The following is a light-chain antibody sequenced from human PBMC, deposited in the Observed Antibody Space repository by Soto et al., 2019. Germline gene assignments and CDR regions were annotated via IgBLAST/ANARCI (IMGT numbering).Light chain of an antibody. CDR2: DVS. CDR1: SSDVGGYNY. J-gene: IGLJ1*01. CDR3: SSYTSSSTLDV. V-gene: IGLV2-14*01. Sequence: QSVLTQPASVSWSPGQSITISCTGTSSDVGGYNYVSWYQQHPGKAPKLMNYDVSNRPSGVSNRFPGSKSGNTASLTISGLQAEDEADYYCSSYTSSSTLDVFGTGTKVTVL.